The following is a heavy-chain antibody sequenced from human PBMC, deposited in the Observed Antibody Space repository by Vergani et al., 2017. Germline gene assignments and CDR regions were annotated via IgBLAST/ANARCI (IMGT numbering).Heavy chain of an antibody. CDR3: ARVTVTTLRGYYYYYGMDV. CDR1: GGTFSSYA. V-gene: IGHV1-69*01. Sequence: QVQLVQSGAEVKKPGSSVKVSCKASGGTFSSYAISWVRRAPGQGLEWMGGIIPIFGTANYAQKFQGRVTITADESTSTAYMEMSSLRSEDTAVYYCARVTVTTLRGYYYYYGMDVWGQGTTVSVS. J-gene: IGHJ6*02. CDR2: IIPIFGTA. D-gene: IGHD4-17*01.